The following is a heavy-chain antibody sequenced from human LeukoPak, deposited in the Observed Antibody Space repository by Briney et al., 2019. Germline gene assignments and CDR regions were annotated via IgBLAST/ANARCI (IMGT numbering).Heavy chain of an antibody. J-gene: IGHJ5*02. Sequence: SETLSLTCAVYGGSFSGYYWSGIRQPPGKGLEWIGEINHSGSTNYNPSLKSRVTISVDTSKNQFSLKLSSVTAADTAVYYCARGRDYDFWSGYYHFWFDPWGQGTLVTVSS. D-gene: IGHD3-3*01. CDR3: ARGRDYDFWSGYYHFWFDP. CDR2: INHSGST. CDR1: GGSFSGYY. V-gene: IGHV4-34*01.